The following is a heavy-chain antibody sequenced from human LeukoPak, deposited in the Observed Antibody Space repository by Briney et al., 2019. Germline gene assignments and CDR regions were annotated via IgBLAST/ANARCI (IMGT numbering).Heavy chain of an antibody. CDR2: IHKAGSES. CDR3: ARVGTWELQRVFEY. J-gene: IGHJ4*02. V-gene: IGHV3-7*01. CDR1: GFTFTDYW. D-gene: IGHD1-26*01. Sequence: PGGSLRLSCAASGFTFTDYWMTWVRQVPGKGLEWVANIHKAGSESYYVDSVKGRFAIPRDNAKNSLYLQLSSLRVDDTAVYYCARVGTWELQRVFEYWGQGTLVTVSS.